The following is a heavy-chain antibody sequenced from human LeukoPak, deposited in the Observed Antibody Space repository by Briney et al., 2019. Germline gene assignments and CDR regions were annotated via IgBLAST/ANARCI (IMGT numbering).Heavy chain of an antibody. V-gene: IGHV1-2*06. CDR1: GYTFTGYY. CDR3: AREKGDYYYYYMDV. J-gene: IGHJ6*03. CDR2: INPNSGGT. Sequence: ASVKVSCKASGYTFTGYYMHWVRQAPGQGLEWMGRINPNSGGTNYAQKFQGRVTMTRDTSISTAYMELSRLRSDDTAVYYCAREKGDYYYYYMDVWGKGTTVTVSS.